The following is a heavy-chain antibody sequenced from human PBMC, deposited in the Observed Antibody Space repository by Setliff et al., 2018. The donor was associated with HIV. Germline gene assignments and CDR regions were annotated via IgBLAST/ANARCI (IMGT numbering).Heavy chain of an antibody. CDR1: GYSISSGYY. Sequence: SETLSLTCAVSGYSISSGYYWGWIRQPPGKGLEWIGTIYHSGSTYYNPSLKSRVTISVDTSKNQFSLRLSSVTAADSAVYYCARYSPRGYTLTGPYWGQGTLVTVSS. D-gene: IGHD6-25*01. J-gene: IGHJ4*02. CDR2: IYHSGST. V-gene: IGHV4-38-2*01. CDR3: ARYSPRGYTLTGPY.